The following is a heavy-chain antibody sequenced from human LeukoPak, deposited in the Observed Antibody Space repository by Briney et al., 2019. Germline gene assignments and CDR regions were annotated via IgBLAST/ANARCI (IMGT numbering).Heavy chain of an antibody. CDR2: ISGSGGST. D-gene: IGHD7-27*01. CDR3: AKDKLGPSFDYFDY. V-gene: IGHV3-23*01. CDR1: GFTFSSYA. J-gene: IGHJ4*02. Sequence: HPGGFLRLSCAASGFTFSSYAMSWVRQAPGKGLEWVSAISGSGGSTYYADSVKGRFTISRDNSKNTLYLQMNSLRAEDTAVYYCAKDKLGPSFDYFDYWGQGTLVTVSS.